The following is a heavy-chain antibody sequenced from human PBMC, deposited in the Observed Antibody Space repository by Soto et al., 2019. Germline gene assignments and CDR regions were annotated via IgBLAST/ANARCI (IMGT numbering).Heavy chain of an antibody. CDR2: IIPIFGTA. J-gene: IGHJ4*02. D-gene: IGHD1-26*01. CDR3: ASLIVGARSDY. Sequence: SVKVSCKASGGTFSSYAISWVRQAPEQGLEWMGGIIPIFGTANYAQKFQGRVTITADESTSTAYMELSSLRSEDTAVYYCASLIVGARSDYWGQGTLVTVSS. CDR1: GGTFSSYA. V-gene: IGHV1-69*13.